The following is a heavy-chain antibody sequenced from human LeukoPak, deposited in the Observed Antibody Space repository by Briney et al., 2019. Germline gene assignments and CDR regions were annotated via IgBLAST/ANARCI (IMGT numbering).Heavy chain of an antibody. V-gene: IGHV1-18*01. CDR1: DYTFSSHD. Sequence: ASVKVSCKASDYTFSSHDISWVRQAPGQGLEWMGYISAHNGDTKYAQKLQGRVTMTTDTSTSTAYMELRSLKSDDTAVYYCALYSSAWYSNYWGRGTLVTVSS. CDR2: ISAHNGDT. J-gene: IGHJ4*02. CDR3: ALYSSAWYSNY. D-gene: IGHD6-19*01.